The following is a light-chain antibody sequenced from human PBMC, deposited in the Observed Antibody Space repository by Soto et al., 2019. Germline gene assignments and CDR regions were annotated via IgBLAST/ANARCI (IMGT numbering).Light chain of an antibody. CDR3: AAWDDSLNGWV. J-gene: IGLJ3*02. V-gene: IGLV1-44*01. Sequence: QPVLTQPPSASGTPGQRVTISCSGSSSNIGSNTVNWYQQLPGTAPKLLIYSNNQRPSGVPDRFSGSTSGTSASLAISGLQSEDEADYYCAAWDDSLNGWVFGGGTKVTVL. CDR1: SSNIGSNT. CDR2: SNN.